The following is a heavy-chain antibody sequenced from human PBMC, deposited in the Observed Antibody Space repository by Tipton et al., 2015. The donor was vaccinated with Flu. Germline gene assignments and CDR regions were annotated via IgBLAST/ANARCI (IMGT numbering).Heavy chain of an antibody. J-gene: IGHJ6*02. CDR1: GDSISTTIYY. D-gene: IGHD1-1*01. CDR3: ARDLWNDRRAYYYYGVDV. CDR2: IYYSGTT. Sequence: TLSLTCTVSGDSISTTIYYWGWVRQPPGKGLEWIGSIYYSGTTYYNPSLKSRVTISVDSSKNEFSLTLASLTAADTAVYYCARDLWNDRRAYYYYGVDVWGQVTTFTVSS. V-gene: IGHV4-39*07.